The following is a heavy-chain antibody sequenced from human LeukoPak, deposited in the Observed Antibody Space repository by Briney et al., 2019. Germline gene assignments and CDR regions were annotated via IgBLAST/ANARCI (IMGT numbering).Heavy chain of an antibody. CDR2: IIPIFGTA. D-gene: IGHD6-13*01. J-gene: IGHJ5*02. CDR1: GYTFINYD. V-gene: IGHV1-69*13. CDR3: ARAAYSSSWYVGKYNWFDP. Sequence: WASVKVSCTASGYTFINYDINWVRQATGQGLEWMGGIIPIFGTANYAQKFQGRVTITADESTSTAYMELSSLRSEDTAVYYCARAAYSSSWYVGKYNWFDPWGQGTLVTVSS.